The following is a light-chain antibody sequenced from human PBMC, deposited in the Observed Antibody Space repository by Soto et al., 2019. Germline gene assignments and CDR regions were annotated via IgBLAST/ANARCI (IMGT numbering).Light chain of an antibody. Sequence: EIVLTQSPGTLSLSPGEIATLSCRASQSVSSSYLAWYQQKPGQAPRLLIYDAYNRATGIPPRFSGSGSGTDFTLTISRLEPEDFAVYYCQQYGSSPLTFGQGTRLEI. V-gene: IGKV3-20*01. CDR3: QQYGSSPLT. J-gene: IGKJ5*01. CDR2: DAY. CDR1: QSVSSSY.